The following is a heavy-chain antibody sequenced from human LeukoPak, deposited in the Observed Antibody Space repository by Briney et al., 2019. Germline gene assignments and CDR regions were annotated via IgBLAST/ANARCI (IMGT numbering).Heavy chain of an antibody. CDR1: SGSIRTYY. J-gene: IGHJ4*02. CDR3: ARYSYGGYHFDY. V-gene: IGHV4-4*07. CDR2: IYFSAST. D-gene: IGHD5-18*01. Sequence: SETLSLTCTVSSGSIRTYYWSWIRQPAGKGLEWIGRIYFSASTNYNPSFKSRVTISVDTSKNQFSLKLSSVTAADTAVYYCARYSYGGYHFDYWGQGTLVTVSS.